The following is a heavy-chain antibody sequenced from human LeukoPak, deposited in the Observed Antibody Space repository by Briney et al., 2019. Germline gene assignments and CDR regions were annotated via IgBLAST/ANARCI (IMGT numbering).Heavy chain of an antibody. V-gene: IGHV4-30-4*08. Sequence: SQTLSLTCTVSGGSISSGDYYWSWIRQPPGKDLEWIGYIYYSGSTYYNPSLKSRVTISVDTSKNQFSLKLSSVTAADTAVYYCARDKRGVPAANDYWGQGTLVTVSS. J-gene: IGHJ4*02. CDR1: GGSISSGDYY. CDR3: ARDKRGVPAANDY. D-gene: IGHD2-2*01. CDR2: IYYSGST.